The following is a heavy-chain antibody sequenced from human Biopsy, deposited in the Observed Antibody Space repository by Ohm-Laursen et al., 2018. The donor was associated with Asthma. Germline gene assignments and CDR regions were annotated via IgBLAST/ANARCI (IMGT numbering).Heavy chain of an antibody. CDR1: GVSIRSYY. J-gene: IGHJ4*02. CDR3: AGVCSGGNGPDH. Sequence: GTLSLTCTVSGVSIRSYYWTWLRPPPGQGLEWIGNIHYSGSTCSNPSLKSRVTISVDTSKKQISLRLSSVIAADTAAYYCAGVCSGGNGPDHWGQGTLVTVSS. CDR2: IHYSGST. D-gene: IGHD2-15*01. V-gene: IGHV4-59*01.